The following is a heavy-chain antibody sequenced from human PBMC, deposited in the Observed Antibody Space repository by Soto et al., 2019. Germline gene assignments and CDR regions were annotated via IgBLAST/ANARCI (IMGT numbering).Heavy chain of an antibody. D-gene: IGHD2-2*01. CDR2: ISAYNGNT. CDR3: ARDRCSSTSCLGGY. J-gene: IGHJ4*02. Sequence: ASVKVSWKASGYTFTSYGISWVRQAPGQGLEWMGWISAYNGNTNYAQKLQGRVTMTTDTSTSTAYMELRSLRSDDTAVYYCARDRCSSTSCLGGYWGQGTLVTVSS. V-gene: IGHV1-18*01. CDR1: GYTFTSYG.